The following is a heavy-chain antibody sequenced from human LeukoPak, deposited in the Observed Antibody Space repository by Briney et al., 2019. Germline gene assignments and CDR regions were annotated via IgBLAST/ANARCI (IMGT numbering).Heavy chain of an antibody. CDR3: ARGSSGWYSPPHNWFDP. CDR1: GGSFSGYY. D-gene: IGHD6-19*01. V-gene: IGHV4-34*01. CDR2: INRSGST. Sequence: SETLSLTCAVYGGSFSGYYWSWIRQPPGKGLEWIGEINRSGSTNYNPSLKSRVTISVDTSKNQFSLKLSSVTAAATAVYYCARGSSGWYSPPHNWFDPWGQGTLVTVSS. J-gene: IGHJ5*02.